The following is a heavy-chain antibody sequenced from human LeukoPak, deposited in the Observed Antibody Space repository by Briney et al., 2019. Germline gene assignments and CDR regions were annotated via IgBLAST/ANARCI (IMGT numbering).Heavy chain of an antibody. CDR1: GGTFSSYA. D-gene: IGHD6-13*01. V-gene: IGHV1-69*01. CDR3: ARDQSVRLLQTSSTYFKHVFAI. CDR2: IIPIFGTA. Sequence: SVKVSCKASGGTFSSYAISWVRQAPGQGLEWMGGIIPIFGTANYAQKFQGRVTITADESTSTAYMELSSLRSEDTAVYYCARDQSVRLLQTSSTYFKHVFAIWGQGSMVTVSS. J-gene: IGHJ3*02.